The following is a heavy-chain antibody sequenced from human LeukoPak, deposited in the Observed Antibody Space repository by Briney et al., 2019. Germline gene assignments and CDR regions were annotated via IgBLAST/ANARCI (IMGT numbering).Heavy chain of an antibody. CDR1: GFTFSSYS. J-gene: IGHJ6*02. CDR2: ISSSSSYI. CDR3: ARDWYQLLYYYGMDV. V-gene: IGHV3-21*01. Sequence: PGGSLRPSCAASGFTFSSYSMNWVRQAPGKGLEWVSSISSSSSYIYYADSVKGRFTISRDNAKNSLYLQMNSLRAEDTAVYYCARDWYQLLYYYGMDVWGQGTTVTVSS. D-gene: IGHD2-2*01.